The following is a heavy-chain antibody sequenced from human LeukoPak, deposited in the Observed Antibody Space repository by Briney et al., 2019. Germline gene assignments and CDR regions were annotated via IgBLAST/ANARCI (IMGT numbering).Heavy chain of an antibody. V-gene: IGHV4-39*07. CDR1: GGSISSSSYY. D-gene: IGHD3-10*01. J-gene: IGHJ4*02. CDR2: IFYSGST. CDR3: ARECTWFGEHPDY. Sequence: TTSETLSLTCTVSGGSISSSSYYWGWIRQPPGKRLEWIGSIFYSGSTYYNPSLKSRVTISVATSKNQFSLKLSSVTAADTAVYDCARECTWFGEHPDYWGQGTLVTVSS.